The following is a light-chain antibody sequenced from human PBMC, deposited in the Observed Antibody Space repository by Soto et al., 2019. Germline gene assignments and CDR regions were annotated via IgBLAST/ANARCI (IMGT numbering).Light chain of an antibody. V-gene: IGLV2-11*01. CDR3: CSYAGSYNLI. CDR1: SGDVGGYDS. CDR2: DVT. Sequence: QSALTQPRSVSGSPGQSVTISCTGTSGDVGGYDSVSWYQQHPGKAPKLMIYDVTKRPSGVPYRFSGSKSGNTASLTISGLQTEDEADYYCCSYAGSYNLIFGGGTKLTVL. J-gene: IGLJ2*01.